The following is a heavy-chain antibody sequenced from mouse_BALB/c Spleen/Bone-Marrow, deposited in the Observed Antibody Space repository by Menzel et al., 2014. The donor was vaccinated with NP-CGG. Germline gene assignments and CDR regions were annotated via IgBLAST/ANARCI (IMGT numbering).Heavy chain of an antibody. CDR3: ARGFPFDY. V-gene: IGHV1-87*01. Sequence: QVQLQQSGAELARPGASVKLSCKASGHTFTSYWMQWVKQRPGQGLEWIGAIYPGDGDTRYTQKFKGKATLTADKSSSTAYMQLSSLASEDSAVYYCARGFPFDYWGQGTTLTVSS. J-gene: IGHJ2*01. CDR1: GHTFTSYW. CDR2: IYPGDGDT.